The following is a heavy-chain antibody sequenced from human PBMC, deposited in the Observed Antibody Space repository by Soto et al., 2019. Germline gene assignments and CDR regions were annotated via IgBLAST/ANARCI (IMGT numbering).Heavy chain of an antibody. D-gene: IGHD3-16*02. J-gene: IGHJ4*02. Sequence: SETLSLTCAVYGVSFSGYYWSWVRQPPGKGREWIGEINHSGSTYYNPSLKSRVTIYVDTSKNQFSLKLSSVTAADTAVYYCARHRLRIIGPLFDYWGQGTLVTVSS. V-gene: IGHV4-34*01. CDR1: GVSFSGYY. CDR2: INHSGST. CDR3: ARHRLRIIGPLFDY.